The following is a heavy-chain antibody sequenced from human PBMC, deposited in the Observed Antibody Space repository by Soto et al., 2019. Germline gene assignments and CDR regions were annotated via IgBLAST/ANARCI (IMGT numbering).Heavy chain of an antibody. CDR1: DGSISSDY. V-gene: IGHV4-4*07. J-gene: IGHJ4*02. CDR3: ARGRQAVGLEF. Sequence: KTSETLSLTCIVSDGSISSDYWTWIRQPAGKGLEWLGRVYIGGETNYNPSLKSRLTMSLDTSKRQFSLWLSSVTAADTAVYYCARGRQAVGLEFWGLGTLVTVSS. CDR2: VYIGGET. D-gene: IGHD1-26*01.